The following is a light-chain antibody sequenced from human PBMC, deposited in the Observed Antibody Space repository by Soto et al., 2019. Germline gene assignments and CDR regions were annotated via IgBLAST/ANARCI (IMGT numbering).Light chain of an antibody. V-gene: IGLV2-11*01. CDR3: CSYPGSHTWV. J-gene: IGLJ3*02. CDR2: DVS. CDR1: NSDIGNYNY. Sequence: QSALTQPRSVSGSPGQSVTISCTGTNSDIGNYNYVSWYQQHPGKAPKVMIYDVSKRPSGVPDLFSGSKSGNTASLTISGLQAEDEADYYCCSYPGSHTWVFGGGTQLTVL.